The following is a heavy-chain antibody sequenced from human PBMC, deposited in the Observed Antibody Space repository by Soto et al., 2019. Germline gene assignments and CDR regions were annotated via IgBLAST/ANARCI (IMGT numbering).Heavy chain of an antibody. Sequence: SETLSLTCAVSGGSISSSNWWSWVRQPPGKGLEWIGEIYHSGSTNYNPSLKSRVTISVDKSKNQFSLKLSSVTAADTAVYYCAREHVDTAMVADYYYYGMDGWGQGTTVTVSS. D-gene: IGHD5-18*01. J-gene: IGHJ6*02. CDR2: IYHSGST. V-gene: IGHV4-4*02. CDR3: AREHVDTAMVADYYYYGMDG. CDR1: GGSISSSNW.